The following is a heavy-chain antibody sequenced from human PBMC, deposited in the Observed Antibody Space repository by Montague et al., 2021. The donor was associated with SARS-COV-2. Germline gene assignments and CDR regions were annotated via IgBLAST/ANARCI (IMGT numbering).Heavy chain of an antibody. J-gene: IGHJ4*02. Sequence: SLRLSCAASGLTFSNYAMSWVRQAPGKGLEWVSVIYSGGSSTYYADSVKGRFTISRDNSKNTLYLQMNSLRAEDTAVYYCAKDSHYDFWSGYYFDYWGQGTLVTVSS. CDR3: AKDSHYDFWSGYYFDY. CDR2: IYSGGSST. V-gene: IGHV3-23*03. CDR1: GLTFSNYA. D-gene: IGHD3-3*01.